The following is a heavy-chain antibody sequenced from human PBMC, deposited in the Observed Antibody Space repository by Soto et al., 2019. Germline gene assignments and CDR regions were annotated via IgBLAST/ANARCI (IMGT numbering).Heavy chain of an antibody. Sequence: PGGSLRLSCPASASTFSSNAMSWVRQAPGKGLEWVSAISGSGGATFYADSVKGRFTISRGNSKNTLYLQMNSLRAEDTAVYYCVLQRGSSTSLLHMDVWGQGTTVTVSS. D-gene: IGHD2-2*01. CDR2: ISGSGGAT. V-gene: IGHV3-23*01. CDR3: VLQRGSSTSLLHMDV. CDR1: ASTFSSNA. J-gene: IGHJ6*02.